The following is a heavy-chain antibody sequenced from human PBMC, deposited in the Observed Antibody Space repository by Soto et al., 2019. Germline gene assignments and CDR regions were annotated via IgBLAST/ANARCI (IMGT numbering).Heavy chain of an antibody. V-gene: IGHV1-69*01. D-gene: IGHD6-6*01. CDR1: GGTFSSYA. J-gene: IGHJ4*02. CDR3: ARDKASSSSTDFDY. Sequence: QVQLVQSGAEVKKPGSSVKVSCKASGGTFSSYAISWVRQAPGQGLEWMGGIIPFFGTANYAQKYQGRVTITVDESTSTAYMEVSRLRSEDTAVYYCARDKASSSSTDFDYWGQGTLVTVSS. CDR2: IIPFFGTA.